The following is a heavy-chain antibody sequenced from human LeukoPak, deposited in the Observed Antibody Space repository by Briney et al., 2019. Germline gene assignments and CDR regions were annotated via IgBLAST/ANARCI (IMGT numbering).Heavy chain of an antibody. Sequence: PSETLSLTCTVSGGSISSYYWSWIRQPPGKGLEWIGYIYYSGSTNYNPSLKSRVTISVDTSKNQFSLKLSSVTAADTAVYYCARKTEDGYNSWSEGFDYWGQGTLVTVSS. D-gene: IGHD5-24*01. CDR1: GGSISSYY. V-gene: IGHV4-59*08. J-gene: IGHJ4*02. CDR3: ARKTEDGYNSWSEGFDY. CDR2: IYYSGST.